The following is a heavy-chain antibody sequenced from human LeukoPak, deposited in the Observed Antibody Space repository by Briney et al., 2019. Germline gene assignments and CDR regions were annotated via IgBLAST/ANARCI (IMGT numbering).Heavy chain of an antibody. D-gene: IGHD3-9*01. CDR1: GFTFGDCA. J-gene: IGHJ4*02. Sequence: GGPLRLSCTASGFTFGDCAMSWFRQAPGKVREGVGFIRSKAYGGTTEYAASVKGRFTISRDDSKSIAYLQMNSLKTEDTAVYYCTRGLTGYYKYGDYFDYWGQGTLVTVSS. CDR3: TRGLTGYYKYGDYFDY. V-gene: IGHV3-49*03. CDR2: IRSKAYGGTT.